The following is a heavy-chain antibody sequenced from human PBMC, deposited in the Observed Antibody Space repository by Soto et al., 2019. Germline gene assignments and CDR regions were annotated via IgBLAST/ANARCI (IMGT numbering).Heavy chain of an antibody. Sequence: PSETLSLTCTVSGGSISGYYWSWIRQPAGKGLEWIGRIYTSGSTNYNPSLKSRVTMSVDTSKNQFSLKLSSVTAADTAVYYCARDSIGPEPSPYYYYGMDVWGQGTTVTVSS. CDR1: GGSISGYY. J-gene: IGHJ6*02. CDR3: ARDSIGPEPSPYYYYGMDV. CDR2: IYTSGST. D-gene: IGHD6-6*01. V-gene: IGHV4-4*07.